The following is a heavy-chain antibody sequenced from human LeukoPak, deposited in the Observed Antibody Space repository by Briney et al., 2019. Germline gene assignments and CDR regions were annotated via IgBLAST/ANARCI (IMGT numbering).Heavy chain of an antibody. CDR1: GGSINNYY. V-gene: IGHV4-59*01. CDR2: IYDSGRT. J-gene: IGHJ5*02. CDR3: ARDRWFDP. Sequence: SETLSLTCTVSGGSINNYYWSWIRQPPGKGLEWIGYIYDSGRTNYSPSLKSRVTISVDTSKNQFALKLSSVTAADTAVYYCARDRWFDPWGQGTLVTVSS.